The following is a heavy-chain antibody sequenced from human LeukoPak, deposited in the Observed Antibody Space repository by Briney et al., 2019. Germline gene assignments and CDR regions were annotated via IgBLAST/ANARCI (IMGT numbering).Heavy chain of an antibody. V-gene: IGHV3-11*05. D-gene: IGHD2-2*01. Sequence: GGSLRLSCAASGFTFSDYYMSWIRQAPGKGLEWVSYISSGSSYTNYADSVKGRFTISRDNAKNSLYLQMNSLRAEDTAVYYCARDLGAHCSTTTSPGWFDPWGQGILVTVSS. J-gene: IGHJ5*02. CDR3: ARDLGAHCSTTTSPGWFDP. CDR2: ISSGSSYT. CDR1: GFTFSDYY.